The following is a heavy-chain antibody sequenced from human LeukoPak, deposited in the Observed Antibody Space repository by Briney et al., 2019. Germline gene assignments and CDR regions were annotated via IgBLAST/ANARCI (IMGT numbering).Heavy chain of an antibody. CDR1: GFTFSSYA. J-gene: IGHJ4*02. CDR3: ARHLGTYSDH. Sequence: PGGSLRLSCAASGFTFSSYAMNWVRQAPGKGLEWVSTISGSDTGTYYADSVKGRFTISRDNAKNTLYLQVNSLRADDTAVYYCARHLGTYSDHWGQGTLVTVSS. V-gene: IGHV3-23*01. D-gene: IGHD7-27*01. CDR2: ISGSDTGT.